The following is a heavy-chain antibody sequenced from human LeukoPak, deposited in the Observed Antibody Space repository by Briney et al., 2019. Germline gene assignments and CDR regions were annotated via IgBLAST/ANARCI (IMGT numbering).Heavy chain of an antibody. CDR1: GYTFTSYG. CDR2: ISAYNGNT. CDR3: ARDRRGGLGSYRRFDY. J-gene: IGHJ4*02. Sequence: APVKVSCKASGYTFTSYGISWVRQAPGQGLEWMGWISAYNGNTNYAQKLQGRVTMTTDTSTSTAYMELRSLRSDDTAVYYCARDRRGGLGSYRRFDYWGQGTLVTVSS. V-gene: IGHV1-18*01. D-gene: IGHD3-10*01.